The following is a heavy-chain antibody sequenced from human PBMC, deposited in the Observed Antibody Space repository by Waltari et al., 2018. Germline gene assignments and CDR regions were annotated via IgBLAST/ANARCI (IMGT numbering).Heavy chain of an antibody. CDR1: GFTFSSYA. D-gene: IGHD3-3*01. CDR2: ISGSGDNT. Sequence: EVQVVESGGGLVQPGGSLRLTCEASGFTFSSYAISGVRQAPGRGLEWVSGISGSGDNTYYTDSVKGRFTISRDNSKNTVYVQMNNLRAEDTALYFCARDAFRFLDFWGQGTLVTVSS. CDR3: ARDAFRFLDF. J-gene: IGHJ4*02. V-gene: IGHV3-23*04.